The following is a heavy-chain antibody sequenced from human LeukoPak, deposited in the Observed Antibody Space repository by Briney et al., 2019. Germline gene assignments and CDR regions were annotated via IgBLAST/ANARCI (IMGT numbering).Heavy chain of an antibody. CDR2: ISYDGSNK. Sequence: GGSLRLSCAASGFTFSSYGMHWVRQAPGKGLEWVAVISYDGSNKYYADSVKGRFTISRDNSKNTLYLQMNSLRAEDTAVYYCAKPLRGYSYGYFEYWGQGTLVTVSS. CDR3: AKPLRGYSYGYFEY. J-gene: IGHJ4*02. V-gene: IGHV3-30*18. CDR1: GFTFSSYG. D-gene: IGHD5-18*01.